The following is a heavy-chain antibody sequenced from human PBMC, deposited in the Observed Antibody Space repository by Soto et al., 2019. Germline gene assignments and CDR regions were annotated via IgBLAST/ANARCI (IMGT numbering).Heavy chain of an antibody. J-gene: IGHJ6*02. V-gene: IGHV1-18*01. CDR1: GYTFSRSG. D-gene: IGHD1-26*01. CDR3: ARSGSVPSYYDGLDV. CDR2: ISTYNGDT. Sequence: VQLVQSGAGVKKPGASVKVSCKASGYTFSRSGISWVRQAPGQGLEWMGWISTYNGDTNYAQKGQGRVTMTTDTSTTTAFMELMSLRSADTAVYYCARSGSVPSYYDGLDVWGQGTTVTVSS.